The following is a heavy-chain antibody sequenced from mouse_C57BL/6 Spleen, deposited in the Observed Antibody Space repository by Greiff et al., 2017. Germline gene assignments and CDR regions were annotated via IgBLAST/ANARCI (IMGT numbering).Heavy chain of an antibody. CDR3: ARELGAMDY. J-gene: IGHJ4*01. CDR1: GYAFSSSW. Sequence: QVQLKESGPELVKPGASVKISCKASGYAFSSSWMNWVKQRPGKGLEWIGRIYPGDGDTNYNGKVKGKATLTADKSSSTAYMQLSSLTSEDSAVYFCARELGAMDYWGQGTSVTVSS. CDR2: IYPGDGDT. V-gene: IGHV1-82*01. D-gene: IGHD3-3*01.